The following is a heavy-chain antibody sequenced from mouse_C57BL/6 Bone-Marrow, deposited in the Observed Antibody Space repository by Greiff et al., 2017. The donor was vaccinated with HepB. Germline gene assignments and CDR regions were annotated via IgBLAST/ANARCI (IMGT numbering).Heavy chain of an antibody. CDR3: ARNYYGSSPWDFDV. J-gene: IGHJ1*03. CDR2: IYPGDGDT. Sequence: VKLMESGPELVKPGASVKISCKASGYAFSSSWMNWVKQRPGKGLEWIGRIYPGDGDTNYNGKFKGKATLTADKSSSTAYMQLSSLTSEDSAVYFCARNYYGSSPWDFDVWGTGTTVTVSS. D-gene: IGHD1-1*01. V-gene: IGHV1-82*01. CDR1: GYAFSSSW.